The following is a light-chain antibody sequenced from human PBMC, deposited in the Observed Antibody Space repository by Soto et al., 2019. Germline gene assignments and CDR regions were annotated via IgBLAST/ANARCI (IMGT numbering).Light chain of an antibody. CDR1: QSVDTH. CDR3: QQYDKWPLT. CDR2: GAS. V-gene: IGKV3D-15*01. Sequence: EIVMTQSPATLSVSPGERATLSCRASQSVDTHLAWYQQKPGQAPRLLIFGASTRATGIPARFSGSGSGTDFTLTISSLQSEDFGVYFCQQYDKWPLTFGGGTKVEIK. J-gene: IGKJ4*01.